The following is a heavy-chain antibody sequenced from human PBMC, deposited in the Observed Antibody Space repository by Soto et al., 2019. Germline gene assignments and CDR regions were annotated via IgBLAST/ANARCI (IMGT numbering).Heavy chain of an antibody. D-gene: IGHD3-10*02. Sequence: PSETLSLTCAVYGGSFSGYYWTWIRQPPGKGLEWIGEITHSGSTNYNPSLKSRVTISVDTSKNQFSLNLNSVTAADTAVHYCARSSVRGWSYWGQGTLVTVSS. V-gene: IGHV4-34*01. CDR1: GGSFSGYY. CDR2: ITHSGST. CDR3: ARSSVRGWSY. J-gene: IGHJ4*02.